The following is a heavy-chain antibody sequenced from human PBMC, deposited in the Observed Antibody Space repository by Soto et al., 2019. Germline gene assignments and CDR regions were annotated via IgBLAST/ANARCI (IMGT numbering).Heavy chain of an antibody. D-gene: IGHD6-19*01. V-gene: IGHV4-39*01. J-gene: IGHJ6*02. CDR2: IYYSVST. CDR3: ARHAGIPVGAVADYYYYGMDV. CDR1: GGSISSSSYY. Sequence: SETLSLTCTVSGGSISSSSYYWGWIRQPPGKGLEWIGSIYYSVSTYYNPSLKSRVTISVDTSKNQFSLKLSSVTAADTAVYYCARHAGIPVGAVADYYYYGMDVWGQGTTVNVSS.